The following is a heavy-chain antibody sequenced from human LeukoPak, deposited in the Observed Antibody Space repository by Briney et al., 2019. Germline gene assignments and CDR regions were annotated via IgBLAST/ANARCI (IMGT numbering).Heavy chain of an antibody. CDR3: ARDVYDSSGYYYYFDY. V-gene: IGHV3-33*01. CDR1: GFTFSSYG. D-gene: IGHD3-22*01. CDR2: IWYDGSNK. J-gene: IGHJ4*02. Sequence: GRSLRLSCAASGFTFSSYGMHWVRQAPGKGLEWVAVIWYDGSNKYYADSVKGRFTISRDNSKNTLYLQMNRLRAEDTAVYYCARDVYDSSGYYYYFDYWGQGTLVTVSS.